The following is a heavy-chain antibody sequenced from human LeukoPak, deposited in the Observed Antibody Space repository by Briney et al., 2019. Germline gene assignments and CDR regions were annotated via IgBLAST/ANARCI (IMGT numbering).Heavy chain of an antibody. J-gene: IGHJ6*03. Sequence: GGSLRLSCAASAFTFSTYAMTWVRQAPGKGLEWVSAMSGSGGSTYYADSVKGRFTISRDNSKNTLYLQMNSLRAEDTAVYYCAKGTYPSTYYYYYMDVWGKGTTVTVSS. V-gene: IGHV3-23*01. CDR1: AFTFSTYA. CDR3: AKGTYPSTYYYYYMDV. CDR2: MSGSGGST.